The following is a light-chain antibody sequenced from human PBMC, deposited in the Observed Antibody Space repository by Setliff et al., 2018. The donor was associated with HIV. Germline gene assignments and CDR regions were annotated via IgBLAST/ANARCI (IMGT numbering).Light chain of an antibody. CDR2: WNN. V-gene: IGLV1-47*01. CDR3: AAWGGTLTSRSYV. Sequence: QSALTQPPSASGTPGQRVTISCSGSSSNIGSNYVTWYQLLPGAAPKVLIHWNNQRPSGVPDRFSGSKSGTSASLAISGLRSEDEADYYCAAWGGTLTSRSYVFGTGTKVTVL. CDR1: SSNIGSNY. J-gene: IGLJ1*01.